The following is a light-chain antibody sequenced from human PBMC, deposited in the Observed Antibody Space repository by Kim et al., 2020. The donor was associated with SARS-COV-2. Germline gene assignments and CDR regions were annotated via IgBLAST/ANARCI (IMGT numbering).Light chain of an antibody. J-gene: IGKJ2*01. CDR1: QSVLYSSKSKNY. CDR2: WAS. V-gene: IGKV4-1*01. CDR3: QQYYSSPYT. Sequence: RATIDCKSSQSVLYSSKSKNYLSWYQQKPGQPPKLLIYWASARESGVPDRFSGSGSGTHFTLTISSLQAEDVAVYYCQQYYSSPYTFGQGTKLEIK.